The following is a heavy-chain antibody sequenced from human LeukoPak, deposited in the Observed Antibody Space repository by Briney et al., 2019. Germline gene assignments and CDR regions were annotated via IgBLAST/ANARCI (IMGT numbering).Heavy chain of an antibody. Sequence: PGGSLRLSCAASGFTFSSYSTNWVRQAPGKGLEWVSYISSSSSTIYYADSVKGRFTISRDNAKNSLYLQMNSLRAEDTAVYYCARAALGWPSERYYYMDVWGKGTTVTVSS. CDR1: GFTFSSYS. CDR2: ISSSSSTI. CDR3: ARAALGWPSERYYYMDV. V-gene: IGHV3-48*01. J-gene: IGHJ6*03. D-gene: IGHD6-19*01.